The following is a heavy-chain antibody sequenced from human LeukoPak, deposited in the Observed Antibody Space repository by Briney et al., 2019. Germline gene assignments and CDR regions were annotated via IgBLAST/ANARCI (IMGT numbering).Heavy chain of an antibody. V-gene: IGHV3-21*01. Sequence: GGSLRLSCAASGFTFSSYSMNWVRQAPGKGLEWVSSISSSSSYIYYADSVKGRFTVSRDNAKNSLYLQMNSLRAEDTAVYYCARAKDRGYYYYMDVWGKGTTVTVSS. CDR1: GFTFSSYS. CDR2: ISSSSSYI. J-gene: IGHJ6*03. CDR3: ARAKDRGYYYYMDV. D-gene: IGHD1-14*01.